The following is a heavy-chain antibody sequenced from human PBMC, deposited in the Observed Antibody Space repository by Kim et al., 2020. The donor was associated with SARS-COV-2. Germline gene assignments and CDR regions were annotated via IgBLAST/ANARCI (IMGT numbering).Heavy chain of an antibody. D-gene: IGHD3-10*01. CDR3: ARGLQTMVRGAMRSWFDP. CDR2: INHSGST. J-gene: IGHJ5*02. CDR1: GGSFSGYY. Sequence: SETLSLTCAVYGGSFSGYYWSWIRQPPGKGLEWIGEINHSGSTNYNPSLKSRVTISVDTSKNQFSLKLSSVTAADTAVYYCARGLQTMVRGAMRSWFDP. V-gene: IGHV4-34*01.